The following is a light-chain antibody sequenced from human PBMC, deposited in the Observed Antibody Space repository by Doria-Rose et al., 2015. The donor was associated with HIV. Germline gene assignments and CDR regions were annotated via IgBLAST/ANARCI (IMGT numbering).Light chain of an antibody. Sequence: QSVLIQPASVSGFPGQSITISCIGTSGDYNYVSWYRQHPGKAPKLLLYDVNKGPSGVSNRFSGSKSGNTASLTISGLQTEDEADYYCSSFIDKNTPVLFGGGTSLTVL. CDR3: SSFIDKNTPVL. J-gene: IGLJ2*01. CDR2: DVN. CDR1: SGDYNY. V-gene: IGLV2-14*01.